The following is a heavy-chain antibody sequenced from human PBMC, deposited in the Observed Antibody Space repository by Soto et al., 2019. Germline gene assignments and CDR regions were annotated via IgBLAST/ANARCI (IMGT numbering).Heavy chain of an antibody. D-gene: IGHD2-8*01. CDR3: AKVSSAWYAGFFDL. CDR2: LSDSGGSI. J-gene: IGHJ4*02. V-gene: IGHV3-23*01. Sequence: PGGSLRLSCTASGFTFNRHAMTWVRQAPGKGLEWVSGLSDSGGSIYYADSVKGRFTISRDNSMNTLYLQMNTLRAEDTALYYCAKVSSAWYAGFFDLWGQGTLVTVSS. CDR1: GFTFNRHA.